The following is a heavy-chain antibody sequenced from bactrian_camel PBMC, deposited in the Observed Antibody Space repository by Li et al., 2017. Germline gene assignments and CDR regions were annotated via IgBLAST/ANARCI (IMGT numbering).Heavy chain of an antibody. CDR3: AADRRWRCAGWSRPSQFGL. V-gene: IGHV3S1*01. CDR2: IATGSGNT. D-gene: IGHD6*01. CDR1: GYTYNRNC. Sequence: HVQLVESGGGSVQAGGSLRLSCAASGYTYNRNCMAWFRQAPGKEREGVARIATGSGNTYYADSVKGRFTISQDNAKNTVYLQMNSLKPEDTAMYYCAADRRWRCAGWSRPSQFGLWGQGTQVTVS. J-gene: IGHJ4*01.